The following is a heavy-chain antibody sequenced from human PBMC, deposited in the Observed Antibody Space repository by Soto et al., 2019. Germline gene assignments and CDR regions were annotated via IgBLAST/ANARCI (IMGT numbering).Heavy chain of an antibody. CDR1: GFILSNSA. CDR2: TSGGNT. J-gene: IGHJ4*01. CDR3: GKEHGEEGVTVWLDY. D-gene: IGHD3-16*02. V-gene: IGHV3-23*01. Sequence: EVQLLESGGGLVQPGGSLRLSCAASGFILSNSAMSWVRQAPGKGLEWVSATSGGNTFYADSMKGRFTISRDRSKNTLYLRVDSQRADDTALYYCGKEHGEEGVTVWLDYWGHGTLVIVSS.